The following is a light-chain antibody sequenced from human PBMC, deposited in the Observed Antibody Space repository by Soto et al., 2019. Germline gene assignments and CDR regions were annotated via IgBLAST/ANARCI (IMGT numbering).Light chain of an antibody. Sequence: IVLTQSPGTLSLSPGEGATLSCRASQSVSTTYLAWYQQKPGQAPRLLIYGTSSRATGIPDRICGSGSGIDFTLRICIVLESAAWYLTSTTFGPGTRVEFK. V-gene: IGKV3-20*01. CDR2: GTS. J-gene: IGKJ5*01. CDR3: TT. CDR1: QSVSTTY.